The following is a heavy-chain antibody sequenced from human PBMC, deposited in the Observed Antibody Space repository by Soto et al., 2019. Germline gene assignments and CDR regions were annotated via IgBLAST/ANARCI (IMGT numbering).Heavy chain of an antibody. V-gene: IGHV3-72*01. CDR1: GFTFSDHY. D-gene: IGHD2-2*01. CDR3: ARVVVPPSYYYYYMDV. Sequence: GGSLRLSCAASGFTFSDHYMDWVRQAPGKGLEWVSRTRNKANSYTTEYAASVKGRFTISRDDSKNSLYLQMNSLKTEDTAVYYCARVVVPPSYYYYYMDVWGKGTTVTVS. CDR2: TRNKANSYTT. J-gene: IGHJ6*03.